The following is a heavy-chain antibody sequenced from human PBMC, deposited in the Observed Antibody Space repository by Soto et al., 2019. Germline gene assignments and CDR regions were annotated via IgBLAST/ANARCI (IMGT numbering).Heavy chain of an antibody. V-gene: IGHV2-5*02. CDR2: IYWDDDK. CDR3: AHLVVAGITYYFGS. CDR1: GFSLSTSGVG. Sequence: QITLKESGPTLVKPTQTLTLTCTFSGFSLSTSGVGVGWIRQPPGKALEWLTFIYWDDDKRNSPFLKSRLTIXXXTXXNQVVLTMTNMDPVDTATYYCAHLVVAGITYYFGSWGQGTLVTVSS. D-gene: IGHD2-15*01. J-gene: IGHJ4*02.